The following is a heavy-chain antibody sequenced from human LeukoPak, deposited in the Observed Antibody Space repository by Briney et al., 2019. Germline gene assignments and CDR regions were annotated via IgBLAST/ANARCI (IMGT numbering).Heavy chain of an antibody. Sequence: GSLRLSCAASGFTFSSYAMSWVRQPPGKGLEWIGSIYYSGSTYYNPSLKSRVTISVDTSKNQFSLKLSSVTAADTAVYYCARRSYYIDYWGQGTLVTVSS. D-gene: IGHD1-26*01. J-gene: IGHJ4*02. CDR3: ARRSYYIDY. V-gene: IGHV4-38-2*01. CDR2: IYYSGST. CDR1: GFTFSSYA.